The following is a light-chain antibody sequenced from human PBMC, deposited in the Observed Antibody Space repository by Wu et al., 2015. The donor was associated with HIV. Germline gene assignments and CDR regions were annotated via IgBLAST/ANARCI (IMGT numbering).Light chain of an antibody. V-gene: IGKV3-20*01. CDR2: GAS. CDR3: QQYGSSSIT. Sequence: EVVLTQSPGTLALSPGERATLSCRASQPVSSSHLAWYQQKPGQAPRLLIYGASTRTTGIPDRFSGSGSGTDYTLIISRLEPEDFAVYYCQQYGSSSITFGQGHDWRLN. J-gene: IGKJ5*01. CDR1: QPVSSSH.